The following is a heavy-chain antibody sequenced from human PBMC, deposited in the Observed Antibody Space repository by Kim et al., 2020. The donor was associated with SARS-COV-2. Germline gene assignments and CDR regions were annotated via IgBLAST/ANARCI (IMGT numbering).Heavy chain of an antibody. Sequence: YADSRKGRVTISRDNAKNSLYLQVNSMGADDTAVYCCARDLIAAAHYFQHWGQGTLVTVSS. D-gene: IGHD6-13*01. V-gene: IGHV3-11*01. CDR3: ARDLIAAAHYFQH. J-gene: IGHJ1*01.